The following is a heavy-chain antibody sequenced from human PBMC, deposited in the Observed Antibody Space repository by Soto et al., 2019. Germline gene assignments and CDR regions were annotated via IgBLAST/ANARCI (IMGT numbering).Heavy chain of an antibody. CDR2: ISSSGNTI. CDR1: GFTFSDYY. D-gene: IGHD3-22*01. V-gene: IGHV3-11*01. CDR3: AREHISGYYQFDY. J-gene: IGHJ4*02. Sequence: QVQLVESGGGLVKPGGSLRLSCAASGFTFSDYYMSWIRQAPGKGLEWVSYISSSGNTIYYADSVKGRFTISRDNAKHSLYLHMNSLRAEDTAVYYCAREHISGYYQFDYWGQGTLVTVSS.